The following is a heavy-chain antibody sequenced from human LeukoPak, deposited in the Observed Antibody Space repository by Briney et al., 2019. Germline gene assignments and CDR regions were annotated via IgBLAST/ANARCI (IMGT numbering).Heavy chain of an antibody. CDR2: ISGSGGST. CDR3: ANTLVGYCSGGSCYYQYFQH. CDR1: GFTFSSYA. J-gene: IGHJ1*01. Sequence: GGSLRLSCAASGFTFSSYAMSWVRQAPGKGLEWVSAISGSGGSTYYADSVKGRFTISRDNSKNTLYLQMNSLRAEDTAVYYCANTLVGYCSGGSCYYQYFQHWGQGTLVTVFS. V-gene: IGHV3-23*01. D-gene: IGHD2-15*01.